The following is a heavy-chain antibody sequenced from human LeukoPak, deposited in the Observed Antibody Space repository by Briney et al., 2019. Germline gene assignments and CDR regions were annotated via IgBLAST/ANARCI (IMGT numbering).Heavy chain of an antibody. CDR2: INSDGSIT. Sequence: SGGSLRLSCAASGFTFSSYWMQWVRQAPGKGLVWVSRINSDGSITSYADSVKGRFTISRDNAKNTLYLQMNSLRAEDTAVYYCAKDHRDGVRCFDYWGQGNLVTVSS. D-gene: IGHD5-24*01. V-gene: IGHV3-74*01. CDR3: AKDHRDGVRCFDY. CDR1: GFTFSSYW. J-gene: IGHJ4*02.